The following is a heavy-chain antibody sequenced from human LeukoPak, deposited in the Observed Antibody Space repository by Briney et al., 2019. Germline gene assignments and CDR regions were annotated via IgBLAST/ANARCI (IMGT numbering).Heavy chain of an antibody. Sequence: GGSLRLSCAASGFTFSSYSMNWVRQAPGKGLEWVSSISSSSSYIYYADSVKGRFTISRDNAKNSLYLQMNSLKTEDTAVYYCTRASGEHYYYYYMDVWGKGTTVTVSS. CDR3: TRASGEHYYYYYMDV. CDR1: GFTFSSYS. D-gene: IGHD6-19*01. CDR2: ISSSSSYI. V-gene: IGHV3-21*03. J-gene: IGHJ6*03.